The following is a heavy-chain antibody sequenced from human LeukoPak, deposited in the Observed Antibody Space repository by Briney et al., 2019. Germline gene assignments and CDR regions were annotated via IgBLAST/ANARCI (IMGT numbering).Heavy chain of an antibody. CDR3: ASGGPYYDILTGYAETYYFDY. J-gene: IGHJ4*02. CDR2: IIPIFGTA. Sequence: GASVKVSCKASGGTFSSYAISWVRQAPGQGLEWMGGIIPIFGTANYAQEFQGRVTITADKSTSTAYMELSSLRSEDTAVYYCASGGPYYDILTGYAETYYFDYWGQGTLVTVSS. CDR1: GGTFSSYA. D-gene: IGHD3-9*01. V-gene: IGHV1-69*06.